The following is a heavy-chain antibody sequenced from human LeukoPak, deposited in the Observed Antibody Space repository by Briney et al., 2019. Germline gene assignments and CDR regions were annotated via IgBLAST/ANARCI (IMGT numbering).Heavy chain of an antibody. D-gene: IGHD3-3*01. CDR2: FYTSGSP. J-gene: IGHJ5*02. CDR1: GGSINDGGYY. CDR3: ARGRSGIFGVVTKEGWSWFDP. Sequence: NPSQTLSLTCTGSGGSINDGGYYWSWVRQPAGKGLEWIGRFYTSGSPTYNPSLQSRVTISVDTSKNQFSLHLTSVTAADTAVYYCARGRSGIFGVVTKEGWSWFDPWGQGTLVTVSS. V-gene: IGHV4-61*02.